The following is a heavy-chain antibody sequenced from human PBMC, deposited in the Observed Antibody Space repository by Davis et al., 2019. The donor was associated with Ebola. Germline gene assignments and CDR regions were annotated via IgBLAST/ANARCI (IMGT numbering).Heavy chain of an antibody. CDR2: INPNSGGT. Sequence: ASVKVSCKASGYTFTSYYMHWVRQAPGQGLEWMGWINPNSGGTNYAQKFQGRVTMTRDTSITTAYMELSRLKSDDTAVYYCANTKGVSSPVDYWGQGTLVTVSS. CDR1: GYTFTSYY. D-gene: IGHD2-8*01. V-gene: IGHV1-2*02. J-gene: IGHJ4*02. CDR3: ANTKGVSSPVDY.